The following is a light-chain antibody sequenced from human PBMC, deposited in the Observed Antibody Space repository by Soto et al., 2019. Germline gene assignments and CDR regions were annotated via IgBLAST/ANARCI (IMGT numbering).Light chain of an antibody. CDR2: EVS. Sequence: QSALTQPASVSGSPGQSIIISCTGTSSDVGSYNFVSWYQQHPGKAPKLMIYEVSKPPSGVSNRFSGSKSVNTASLTISGLQPEDEADYYCCSYAGNSGVFGGGTKVTVL. CDR1: SSDVGSYNF. CDR3: CSYAGNSGV. J-gene: IGLJ3*02. V-gene: IGLV2-23*02.